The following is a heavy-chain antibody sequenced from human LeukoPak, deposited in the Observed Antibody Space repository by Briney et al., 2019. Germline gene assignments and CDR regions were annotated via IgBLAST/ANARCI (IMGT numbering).Heavy chain of an antibody. D-gene: IGHD3-22*01. V-gene: IGHV3-48*04. CDR1: GFTFSSYG. CDR2: ISSSGSTI. J-gene: IGHJ4*02. Sequence: QTGRSLRLSCAASGFTFSSYGMHWVRQAPGKGLEWVSYISSSGSTIYYADSVKGRFTISRDNAKNSLYLQMNSLKTEDTAVYYCTRQNYYDSSGYGDYWGQGTLVTVSS. CDR3: TRQNYYDSSGYGDY.